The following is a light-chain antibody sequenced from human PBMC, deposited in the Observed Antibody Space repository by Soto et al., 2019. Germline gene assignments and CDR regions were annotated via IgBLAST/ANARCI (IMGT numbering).Light chain of an antibody. CDR3: QTWGTGFQV. CDR1: SGHSTYA. J-gene: IGLJ3*02. CDR2: LKSDGTH. V-gene: IGLV4-69*01. Sequence: HLVLTQSPSASASLGASVKLTCTLSSGHSTYAIAWHQHQAEKGPRYLMNLKSDGTHTKGDGIPDRFSGSSSGPERYLTISSLQSEDEADYYCQTWGTGFQVFGGGTKLTVL.